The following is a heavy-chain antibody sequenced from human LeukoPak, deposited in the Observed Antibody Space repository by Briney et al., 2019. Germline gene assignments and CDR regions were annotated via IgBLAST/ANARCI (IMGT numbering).Heavy chain of an antibody. D-gene: IGHD4-11*01. Sequence: GASVKVSCKASGGTFSSYAISWVRQAPGQGLEWMGGIIPIFGAANYAQKFQGRVTITADESTSTVYMELSSLRSEDTAVYYCARDYTASDYTPYYYYGMDVWGQGTTVTVSS. CDR3: ARDYTASDYTPYYYYGMDV. CDR2: IIPIFGAA. CDR1: GGTFSSYA. J-gene: IGHJ6*02. V-gene: IGHV1-69*13.